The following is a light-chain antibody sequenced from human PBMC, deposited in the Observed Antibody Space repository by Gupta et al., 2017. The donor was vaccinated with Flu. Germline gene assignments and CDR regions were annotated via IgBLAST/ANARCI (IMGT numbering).Light chain of an antibody. CDR3: QQYYSTPLT. CDR1: QNVFSSSTSKNY. CDR2: WAS. Sequence: DIVMTQSPDSLAVSLGESATIDCKSSQNVFSSSTSKNYFAWYQQKPGRPPKLLIYWASTRESGVPDRFSGSGSGTDFTLTISSLQAEDVAVYYCQQYYSTPLTFGGGTKVEIK. J-gene: IGKJ4*01. V-gene: IGKV4-1*01.